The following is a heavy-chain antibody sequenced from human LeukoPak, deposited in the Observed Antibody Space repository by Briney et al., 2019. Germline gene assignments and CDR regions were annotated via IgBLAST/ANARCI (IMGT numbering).Heavy chain of an antibody. CDR3: ARDNYAGANWFDP. Sequence: SVKVSCKASGGIFSSYAISWVRQAPGQGLEWMGGIIPIFGTANYAQKFQGRVTITTDESTSTAYMELSSLRSEDTAVYYCARDNYAGANWFDPWGQGTLVTVSS. D-gene: IGHD1-7*01. V-gene: IGHV1-69*05. CDR2: IIPIFGTA. CDR1: GGIFSSYA. J-gene: IGHJ5*02.